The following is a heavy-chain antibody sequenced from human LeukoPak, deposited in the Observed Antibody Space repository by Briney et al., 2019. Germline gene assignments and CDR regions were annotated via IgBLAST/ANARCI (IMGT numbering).Heavy chain of an antibody. J-gene: IGHJ1*01. V-gene: IGHV1-69*04. CDR2: IIPILGIA. D-gene: IGHD4-17*01. CDR3: AGQSNDYGDSEYFQH. Sequence: SVKVSCKASGGTFSSYAISWVRQAPGQGLEWMGRIIPILGIANYAQKFQGRVTITADKSTSTAYMELSSLRSEDTAVYYCAGQSNDYGDSEYFQHWGQGTLVTVS. CDR1: GGTFSSYA.